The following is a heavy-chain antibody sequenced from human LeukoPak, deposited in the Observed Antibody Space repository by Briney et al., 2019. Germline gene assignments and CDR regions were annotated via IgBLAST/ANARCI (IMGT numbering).Heavy chain of an antibody. J-gene: IGHJ3*01. CDR3: ARDGPPSFGMAFDV. Sequence: GGSLRLSCAASGFTFSDYYMCWIRQAPGKGLGWASYISSSGSTIYYADSVRGRFTISRDNAKNSHYRQMNSLRAEDTAVYYCARDGPPSFGMAFDVWGQGTMVTVSS. CDR1: GFTFSDYY. CDR2: ISSSGSTI. V-gene: IGHV3-11*01. D-gene: IGHD3-16*01.